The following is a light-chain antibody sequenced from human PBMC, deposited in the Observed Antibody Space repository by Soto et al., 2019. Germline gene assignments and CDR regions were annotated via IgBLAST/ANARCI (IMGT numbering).Light chain of an antibody. V-gene: IGKV3-15*01. Sequence: EMVMTQSPATLSVSPGERATLSCRASQSISSNLAWHQQKPGQAPRLLIYGASTRATDIPARFSGSGSGTEFTLTISSLQSEDFAVYYCQQYNNWPLTFGGGTKVEI. CDR2: GAS. CDR3: QQYNNWPLT. CDR1: QSISSN. J-gene: IGKJ4*01.